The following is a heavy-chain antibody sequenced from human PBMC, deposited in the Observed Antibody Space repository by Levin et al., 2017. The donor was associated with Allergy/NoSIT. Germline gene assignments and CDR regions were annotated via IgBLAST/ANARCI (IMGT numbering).Heavy chain of an antibody. V-gene: IGHV4-61*02. CDR3: AREGGIAAAIGYFDP. D-gene: IGHD2-2*01. J-gene: IGHJ5*02. CDR1: GDSISSGTYY. Sequence: SQTLSLTCTVSGDSISSGTYYWRWIRQPAGKGLEWIGRVYTTGGTNFNPSLKSRVTMSLDRSKNQFSLKLSSVTAADTAVYYCAREGGIAAAIGYFDPWGQGTLVTVSS. CDR2: VYTTGGT.